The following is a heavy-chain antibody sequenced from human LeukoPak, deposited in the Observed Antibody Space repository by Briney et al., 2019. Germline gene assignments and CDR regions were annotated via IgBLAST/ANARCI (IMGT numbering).Heavy chain of an antibody. V-gene: IGHV4-61*01. D-gene: IGHD5-18*01. Sequence: SETLSLTCTVSGGSVSSGSYYWSWIRQPPGKGLEWIGYIYYSGSTNYNPSLKSRVTISVDTSKNQFSLKLSSVTAADTAVYYCARDAYMRLPYYYYGMDVWGQGTTVTVSS. CDR2: IYYSGST. CDR3: ARDAYMRLPYYYYGMDV. CDR1: GGSVSSGSYY. J-gene: IGHJ6*02.